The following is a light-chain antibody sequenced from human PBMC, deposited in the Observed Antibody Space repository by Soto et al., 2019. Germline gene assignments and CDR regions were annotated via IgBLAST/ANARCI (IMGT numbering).Light chain of an antibody. CDR1: QDISKF. CDR2: DAS. CDR3: QQYENRPYT. V-gene: IGKV1-33*01. Sequence: DFQMTQSSSSLSAFIGDRDSFTCQASQDISKFLNWYQHKPGQAPSXMIYDASKSHFGVPSRFSGSGSGTDFTFTISSLQPEDNATYYCQQYENRPYTFGPGTKVDI. J-gene: IGKJ3*01.